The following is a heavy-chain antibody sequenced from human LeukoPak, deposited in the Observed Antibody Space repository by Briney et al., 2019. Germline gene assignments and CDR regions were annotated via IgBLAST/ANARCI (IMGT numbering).Heavy chain of an antibody. CDR1: GFSFSDHW. D-gene: IGHD6-19*01. J-gene: IGHJ4*02. CDR2: IKKDGSEQ. Sequence: PGGSLRLSCVASGFSFSDHWMNWFRQAPGKGLEWVATIKKDGSEQYYVDSMKGRLTISRDNAKNSVYLQIHNLRAEDTAVYYCAKGISGPFDYWGQGALVTVSS. V-gene: IGHV3-7*01. CDR3: AKGISGPFDY.